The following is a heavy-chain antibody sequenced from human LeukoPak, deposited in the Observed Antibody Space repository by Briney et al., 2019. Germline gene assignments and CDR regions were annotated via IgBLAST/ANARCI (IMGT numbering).Heavy chain of an antibody. D-gene: IGHD7-27*01. CDR3: ARRANWGSSYYFDY. J-gene: IGHJ4*02. CDR2: IYYSGST. Sequence: SETLSLTCTVSGGSISGSSYYWGWNRQPPGKGLEWIGSIYYSGSTYYNPSLKSRVTISVDTSKNQFSLKLSSVTAADTAVYYCARRANWGSSYYFDYWGQGTLVTVSS. CDR1: GGSISGSSYY. V-gene: IGHV4-39*01.